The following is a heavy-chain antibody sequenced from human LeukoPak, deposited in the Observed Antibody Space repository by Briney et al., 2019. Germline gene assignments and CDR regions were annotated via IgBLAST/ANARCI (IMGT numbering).Heavy chain of an antibody. CDR2: FWYDGSNT. J-gene: IGHJ4*02. CDR3: AKDVGRGWDYFDS. CDR1: EFSFSNG. D-gene: IGHD1-26*01. Sequence: GGSLRLSCAASEFSFSNGMHWVRQAPGKGLEWVAVFWYDGSNTYYADSVKGRFTISRDSSKDTLYLQLNSLRAEDTAVYYCAKDVGRGWDYFDSWGQGSLVTVSS. V-gene: IGHV3-33*06.